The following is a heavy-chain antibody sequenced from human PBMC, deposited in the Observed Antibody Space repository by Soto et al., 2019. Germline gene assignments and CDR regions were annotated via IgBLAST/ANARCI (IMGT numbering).Heavy chain of an antibody. CDR1: GYIFSNYA. Sequence: ASVKVSCKASGYIFSNYAIHWFRQAPGQGLEWMGWINTGNGNTKFSQKFQGRVTTTRDTSASTVYMELTSLRSEDTAVYYCARDRSGRNFFEPWGKGTVVTVS. CDR2: INTGNGNT. V-gene: IGHV1-3*04. D-gene: IGHD1-7*01. J-gene: IGHJ5*02. CDR3: ARDRSGRNFFEP.